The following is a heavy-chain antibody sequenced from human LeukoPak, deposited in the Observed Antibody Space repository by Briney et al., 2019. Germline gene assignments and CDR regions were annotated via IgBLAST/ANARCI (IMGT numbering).Heavy chain of an antibody. V-gene: IGHV4-34*01. CDR2: ISHSGST. CDR1: GGSFNAYYYY. J-gene: IGHJ6*03. D-gene: IGHD1-1*01. CDR3: ARGVDKSATFYYYYYIDV. Sequence: SETPSLTCAVYGGSFNAYYYYWSWIRQPPGKGLEWIGEISHSGSTGYNPSLKSRVSISVDTSKNQFSLRLSSVTAADTAVYYCARGVDKSATFYYYYYIDVWGKGTTVTVSS.